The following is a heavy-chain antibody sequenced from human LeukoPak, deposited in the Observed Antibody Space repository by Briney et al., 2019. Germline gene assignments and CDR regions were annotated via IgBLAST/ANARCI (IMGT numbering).Heavy chain of an antibody. Sequence: ASVKVSCKASGYTFTSYGISWVRQAPGQGLEWMGWISAYNGNTNYAQKLQGRVTMTTDTSTSTAYMELRSLRFDDTTVYYCARSGIFTCYYIKGCWFDPWGQGTLVTVSS. CDR1: GYTFTSYG. CDR3: ARSGIFTCYYIKGCWFDP. CDR2: ISAYNGNT. D-gene: IGHD3-9*01. V-gene: IGHV1-18*01. J-gene: IGHJ5*02.